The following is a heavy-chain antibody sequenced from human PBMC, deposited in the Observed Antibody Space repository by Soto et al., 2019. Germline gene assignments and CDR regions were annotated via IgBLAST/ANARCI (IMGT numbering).Heavy chain of an antibody. CDR3: ARVRGYCTGGSCYVDS. V-gene: IGHV1-18*04. Sequence: ASVKVSCKASGYTFTSYGISWVRQPLGQGFEWMGWISAYNGNTNYAQKFQDRVTMTTDTSTTTAYMELRSLISDDTAVYYCARVRGYCTGGSCYVDSWGQGTLVTVSS. CDR2: ISAYNGNT. CDR1: GYTFTSYG. J-gene: IGHJ4*02. D-gene: IGHD2-15*01.